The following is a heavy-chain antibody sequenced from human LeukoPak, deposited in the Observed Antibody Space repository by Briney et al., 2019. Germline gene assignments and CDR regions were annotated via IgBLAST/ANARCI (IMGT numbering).Heavy chain of an antibody. CDR2: ISPYNGNT. J-gene: IGHJ6*03. CDR3: ARLFGELFLPSDYFFYMDV. V-gene: IGHV1-18*04. D-gene: IGHD3-10*02. CDR1: GYTFTGYY. Sequence: ASVKVSCKASGYTFTGYYMHWARQPPGQGLEWMGWISPYNGNTDYAQRFQGRVTMTADTSTTTAYMELRSLKSDDTAVYYCARLFGELFLPSDYFFYMDVWGKGTTVTVSS.